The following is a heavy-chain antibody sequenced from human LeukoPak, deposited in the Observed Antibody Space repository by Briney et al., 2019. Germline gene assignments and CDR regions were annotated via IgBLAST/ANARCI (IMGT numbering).Heavy chain of an antibody. D-gene: IGHD5-24*01. CDR2: IYYSGST. V-gene: IGHV4-61*01. Sequence: PSETLSLTCTVSGYSISSGYYWGWIRQPPGKGLEWIGYIYYSGSTTYNPSLKSRVTISVDTSKNQFSLKLSSVTAADTAVYYCARVPGRWLHSYFDYWGQGTLVTVSS. CDR3: ARVPGRWLHSYFDY. CDR1: GYSISSGYY. J-gene: IGHJ4*02.